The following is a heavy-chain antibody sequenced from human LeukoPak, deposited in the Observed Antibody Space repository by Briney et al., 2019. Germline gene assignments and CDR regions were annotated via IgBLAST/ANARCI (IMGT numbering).Heavy chain of an antibody. CDR2: ISIGNTYI. J-gene: IGHJ2*01. Sequence: GSLRLSCAASGFTFSSYNMNWVRQAPGKGLEWVSSISIGNTYIYYADSVKGRFTISRDNAKNSLYLQLNSLRAEDTAVYYCAGSDTIGYLPREWDYWYFDRWGRGTLVTVSS. CDR3: AGSDTIGYLPREWDYWYFDR. CDR1: GFTFSSYN. D-gene: IGHD3-22*01. V-gene: IGHV3-21*03.